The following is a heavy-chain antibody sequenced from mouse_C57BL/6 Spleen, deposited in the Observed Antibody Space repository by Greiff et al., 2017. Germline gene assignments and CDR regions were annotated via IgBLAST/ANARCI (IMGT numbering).Heavy chain of an antibody. CDR1: GYTFTSYW. CDR2: IYPGNSDT. D-gene: IGHD1-1*01. CDR3: TKFITTVGFDY. V-gene: IGHV1-5*01. Sequence: EVQLQQSGTVLARPGASVKMSCKTSGYTFTSYWMHWVKQRPGQGLEWIGAIYPGNSDTSYNQKLKGKAKLTAVTSASTAYMELSSLTNEDSAVYYCTKFITTVGFDYWGQGTTLTVSS. J-gene: IGHJ2*01.